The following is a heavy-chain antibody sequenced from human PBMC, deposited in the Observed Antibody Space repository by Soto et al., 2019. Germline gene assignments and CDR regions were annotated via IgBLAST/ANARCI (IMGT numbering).Heavy chain of an antibody. CDR1: GGSISSDGYS. CDR2: IYHSGST. D-gene: IGHD6-13*01. V-gene: IGHV4-30-2*01. CDR3: ASSHAGAHITAAVH. J-gene: IGHJ4*02. Sequence: QLQLQESGSGLVKPSQTLSLTCAVSGGSISSDGYSWSWIRQPPGKGLEWIGYIYHSGSTYYNPSLKRRVPISVDRSKNQFPLKLSSVTAADTAVYYCASSHAGAHITAAVHWGQGTLVTVSS.